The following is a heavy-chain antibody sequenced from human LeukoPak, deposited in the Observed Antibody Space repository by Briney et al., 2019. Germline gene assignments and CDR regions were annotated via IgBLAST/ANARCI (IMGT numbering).Heavy chain of an antibody. D-gene: IGHD4-17*01. CDR3: AGPTTVTTAAFWY. V-gene: IGHV3-48*04. J-gene: IGHJ4*02. Sequence: GGSLRLSCAASGFTFSSYAMSWVRQAPGKGLEWVSYISSSGSTIYYADSVKGRFTISRDNAKNSLYLQMNSLRAEDTAVYYCAGPTTVTTAAFWYWGQGTLVTVSS. CDR1: GFTFSSYA. CDR2: ISSSGSTI.